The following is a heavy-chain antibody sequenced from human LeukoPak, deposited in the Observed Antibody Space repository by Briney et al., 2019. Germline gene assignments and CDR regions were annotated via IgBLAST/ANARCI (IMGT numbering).Heavy chain of an antibody. CDR2: ISGRGGNT. J-gene: IGHJ5*01. V-gene: IGHV3-23*01. D-gene: IGHD3-22*01. CDR3: ATGYSNSLRSPLDS. Sequence: GGSLRLSCAASGLTFNNYALTWIRQAPGKGLEWVSSISGRGGNTYYADSVKGRFTISRDDSKNTLFLQMNSLRAEDTAVYYCATGYSNSLRSPLDSWGQGTLVTVSS. CDR1: GLTFNNYA.